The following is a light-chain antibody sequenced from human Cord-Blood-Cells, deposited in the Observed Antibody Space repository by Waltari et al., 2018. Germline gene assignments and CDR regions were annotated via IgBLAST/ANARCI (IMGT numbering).Light chain of an antibody. CDR3: QQYGSTPRT. V-gene: IGKV3-20*01. J-gene: IGKJ1*01. Sequence: EIALTQSPVTLSLSPGQRATLSCRASQSVRSSYLAWYQQEPGQAPRLLIYGASSRATGIPDRFSGSGSGTDFTLTISRLEPEDFAVYYCQQYGSTPRTFGQGTKVEIK. CDR2: GAS. CDR1: QSVRSSY.